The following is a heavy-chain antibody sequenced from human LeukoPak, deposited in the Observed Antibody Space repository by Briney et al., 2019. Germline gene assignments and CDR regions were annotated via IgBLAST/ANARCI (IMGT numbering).Heavy chain of an antibody. J-gene: IGHJ3*02. CDR3: ARVEYSSGWYVGGMDAFDI. CDR1: GGSISSYY. D-gene: IGHD6-19*01. V-gene: IGHV4-4*07. CDR2: IYTSGST. Sequence: SETLSLTCTVSGGSISSYYWSWIRQPAGKGLEWIGRIYTSGSTNYNPSLKSRVTMSVDTSKNQFSLKLSSVTAADTAVYYCARVEYSSGWYVGGMDAFDIWGQGTMVTVSS.